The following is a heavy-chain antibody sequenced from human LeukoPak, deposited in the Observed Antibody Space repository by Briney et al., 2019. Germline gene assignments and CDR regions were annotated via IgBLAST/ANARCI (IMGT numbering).Heavy chain of an antibody. CDR3: ARHDGNYYTYNFDY. D-gene: IGHD3-22*01. CDR2: IYYSGST. V-gene: IGHV4-39*01. Sequence: SETLSLTCTVSGGSIRNSNYYWGWIRQPPGKGLEWIGSIYYSGSTNYKPSLRSRVTISIDTSKNQFSLKVNSVTAADTAVYYCARHDGNYYTYNFDYWGQGTLVTVSS. CDR1: GGSIRNSNYY. J-gene: IGHJ4*02.